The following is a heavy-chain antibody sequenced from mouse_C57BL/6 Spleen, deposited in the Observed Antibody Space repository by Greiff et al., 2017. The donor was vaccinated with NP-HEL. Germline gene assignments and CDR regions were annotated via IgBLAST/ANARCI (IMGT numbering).Heavy chain of an antibody. CDR1: GFTFSSYA. D-gene: IGHD2-4*01. Sequence: EVQLVESGGGLVKPGGSLKLSCAASGFTFSSYAMSWVRQTPEKRLEWVATISDGGSYTYYPDNVKGRFTISRDNAKNNLYPQMSHLKSEDTAMYYCARDAYDYDGTPMDYWGQGTSVTVSS. CDR3: ARDAYDYDGTPMDY. J-gene: IGHJ4*01. V-gene: IGHV5-4*01. CDR2: ISDGGSYT.